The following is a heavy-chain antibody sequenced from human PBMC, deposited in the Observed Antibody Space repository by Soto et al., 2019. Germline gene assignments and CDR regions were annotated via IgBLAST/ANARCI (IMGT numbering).Heavy chain of an antibody. CDR2: ISYDGSNK. V-gene: IGHV3-30*18. Sequence: QVQLVESGGGVVQPGRSLRLSCAASGFTFSSYGMHWVRQAPGKGLEWVAVISYDGSNKYYADSVKGRFTISRDNSKNTLYLQRNSLRAEDTAVYYCAKDALIVGSYMDVWGQGTTVTVSS. CDR3: AKDALIVGSYMDV. D-gene: IGHD1-26*01. J-gene: IGHJ6*02. CDR1: GFTFSSYG.